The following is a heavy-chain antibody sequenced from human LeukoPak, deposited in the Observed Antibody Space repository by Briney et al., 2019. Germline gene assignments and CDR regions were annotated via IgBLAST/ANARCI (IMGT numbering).Heavy chain of an antibody. D-gene: IGHD6-19*01. V-gene: IGHV1-2*02. Sequence: ASVKVSCKASGYTFTSYDINWVRQATGQGLEWMGWINPNSGGTNYAQKFQGRVTMTRDTSISTAYMELSRLRSDDTAVYYCARLGLAVAGRFDIWGQGTMVTVSS. CDR1: GYTFTSYD. J-gene: IGHJ3*02. CDR2: INPNSGGT. CDR3: ARLGLAVAGRFDI.